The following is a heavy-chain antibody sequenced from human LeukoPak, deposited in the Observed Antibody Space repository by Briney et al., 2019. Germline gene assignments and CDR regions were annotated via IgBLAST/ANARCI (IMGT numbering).Heavy chain of an antibody. CDR3: ARVAIVSWRNPQLIDY. J-gene: IGHJ4*02. D-gene: IGHD3-22*01. Sequence: SETLSLTCAVYGGSFSGYYWSWIRQPPGKGLEWIGEINHSGSTNYNPSHKSRVTISVDTSKNQFSLKLSSVTAADTAVYYCARVAIVSWRNPQLIDYWGQGTLVTVSS. V-gene: IGHV4-34*01. CDR1: GGSFSGYY. CDR2: INHSGST.